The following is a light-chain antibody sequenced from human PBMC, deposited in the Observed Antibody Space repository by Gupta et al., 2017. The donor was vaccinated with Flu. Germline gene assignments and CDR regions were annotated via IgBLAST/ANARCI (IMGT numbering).Light chain of an antibody. CDR1: QSVLYSSNNKNY. CDR3: QQYYSTPLT. Sequence: DIVMTQSPDSLAVYLGERDTINCKSSQSVLYSSNNKNYLAWYQQKPGQPPKLLIYWASTRESGVPDRFSGSGSGTDFTLTISSLQAEDFAVYYCQQYYSTPLTFGGGTKVEIK. CDR2: WAS. J-gene: IGKJ4*01. V-gene: IGKV4-1*01.